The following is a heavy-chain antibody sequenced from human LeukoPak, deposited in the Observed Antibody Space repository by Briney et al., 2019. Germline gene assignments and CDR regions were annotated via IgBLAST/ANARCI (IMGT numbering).Heavy chain of an antibody. V-gene: IGHV3-74*01. CDR3: ARPDSSAYYYFDY. J-gene: IGHJ4*02. CDR2: INSDGSTI. Sequence: GGSLRLSCAASGFTFSSYWMHWVRQAPGKGLVWVSRINSDGSTISYADSVKGRFSISRGNAKNTLYLQMDSLRAEDTAVYYCARPDSSAYYYFDYWGQGTLVTVSS. D-gene: IGHD3-22*01. CDR1: GFTFSSYW.